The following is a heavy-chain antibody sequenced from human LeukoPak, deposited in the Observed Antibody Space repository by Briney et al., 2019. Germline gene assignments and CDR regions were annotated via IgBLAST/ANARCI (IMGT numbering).Heavy chain of an antibody. CDR3: ATVPEYYDFWSGYYTEQFDY. V-gene: IGHV1-8*03. CDR2: MNPNSGNT. J-gene: IGHJ4*02. D-gene: IGHD3-3*01. Sequence: GASVKVSCKASGYTFTSYDINWVRQATGQGLEWMGWMNPNSGNTGYAQKFHGRVTITRNTSISTAYMELSSLRSEDTAVYYCATVPEYYDFWSGYYTEQFDYWGQGTLVTVSS. CDR1: GYTFTSYD.